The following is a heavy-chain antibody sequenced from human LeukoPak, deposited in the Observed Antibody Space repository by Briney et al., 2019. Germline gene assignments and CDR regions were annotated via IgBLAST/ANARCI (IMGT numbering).Heavy chain of an antibody. J-gene: IGHJ3*01. V-gene: IGHV1-18*04. CDR3: ARDFVGGSYYP. Sequence: ASVKVSCKASGYTFTSYYMHWVRQAPGQGLEWMGWISAYNGNTNYAQKLQGRVTMTTDTSTSTAYMELRSLRSDDTAVYYCARDFVGGSYYPWGQGTMVTVSS. D-gene: IGHD1-26*01. CDR1: GYTFTSYY. CDR2: ISAYNGNT.